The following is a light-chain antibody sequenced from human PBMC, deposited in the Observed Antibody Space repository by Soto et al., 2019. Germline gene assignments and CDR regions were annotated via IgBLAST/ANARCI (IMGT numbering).Light chain of an antibody. V-gene: IGKV3-15*01. J-gene: IGKJ4*01. CDR3: QQYNIWPLT. CDR1: QNIRSN. CDR2: GAS. Sequence: EIVMTQSPANLSVSPGERATLSCRASQNIRSNLAWYHQKPGQAPRLLIYGASTGATGIPARFIGSGSGTEFTLTISSLQSEDFAVYYCQQYNIWPLTFGGGTKVEIK.